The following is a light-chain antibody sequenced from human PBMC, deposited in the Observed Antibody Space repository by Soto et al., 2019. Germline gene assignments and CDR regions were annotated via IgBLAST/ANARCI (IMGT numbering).Light chain of an antibody. V-gene: IGKV1-39*01. Sequence: DIQMTQSPSSLSASVGDRVTITCRASQSISSYLNWYQQKPGKAPKLLIYAASSLQSGVPLRFSGSGSGTDFTLIISSLQPEDFATYYCQQSYSTPWTFGQGTKVEIK. J-gene: IGKJ1*01. CDR2: AAS. CDR1: QSISSY. CDR3: QQSYSTPWT.